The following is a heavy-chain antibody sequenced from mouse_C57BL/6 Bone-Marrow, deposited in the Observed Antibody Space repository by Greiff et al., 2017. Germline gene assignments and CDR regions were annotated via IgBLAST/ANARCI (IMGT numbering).Heavy chain of an antibody. CDR1: GYTFTSYG. CDR2: IYPRSGNT. Sequence: VQRVESGAELARPGASVKLSCKASGYTFTSYGISWVKQRTGQGLEWIGEIYPRSGNTYYNEKFKGKATLTADKSSTTAYMELRSLTSEDSAVYFCARREGTTVDDWGQGTTLTVSS. V-gene: IGHV1-81*01. J-gene: IGHJ2*01. CDR3: ARREGTTVDD. D-gene: IGHD1-1*01.